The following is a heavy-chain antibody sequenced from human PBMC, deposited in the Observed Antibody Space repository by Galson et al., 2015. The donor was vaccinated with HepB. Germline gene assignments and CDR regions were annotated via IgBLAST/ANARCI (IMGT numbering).Heavy chain of an antibody. CDR1: GFTFSSYA. J-gene: IGHJ4*02. V-gene: IGHV3-23*01. D-gene: IGHD2-2*01. Sequence: SLRLSCAASGFTFSSYAMSWVRQAPGTGLEWVSSISASGGSTYYADSVQGRFTISRDKSTNTLYLQMNSLRAEDTAVYYCAQAPSSTSRRGYSDSWGQGTLVTVSS. CDR2: ISASGGST. CDR3: AQAPSSTSRRGYSDS.